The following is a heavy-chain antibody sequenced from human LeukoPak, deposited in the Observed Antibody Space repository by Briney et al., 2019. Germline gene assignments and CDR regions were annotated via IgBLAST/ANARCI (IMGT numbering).Heavy chain of an antibody. CDR1: GFTFSSYW. CDR2: IKSDGST. Sequence: GGSLRLSCAASGFTFSSYWMHWVRQAPGKGLVWVSRIKSDGSTRYADSVKGRFTISRDNTKNTVSLKMNSLRAEDTGVYYCARAPSEIGGYYPEYFRHWGQGTLVTVSP. CDR3: ARAPSEIGGYYPEYFRH. J-gene: IGHJ1*01. D-gene: IGHD3-22*01. V-gene: IGHV3-74*01.